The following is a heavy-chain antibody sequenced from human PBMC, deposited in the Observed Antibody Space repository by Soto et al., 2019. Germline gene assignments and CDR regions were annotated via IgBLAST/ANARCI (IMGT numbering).Heavy chain of an antibody. CDR2: ISYDGSNK. CDR1: GFTFSSYG. V-gene: IGHV3-30*18. Sequence: GGSLRLSCASSGFTFSSYGMHWVRQAPGKGLEWVAVISYDGSNKYYADSVKGRLTISRDNSKNTLYLQMNSLRAEDTAVYYCAKDIVVVVAATPDDAFDIWGQGTMVTVSS. J-gene: IGHJ3*02. D-gene: IGHD2-15*01. CDR3: AKDIVVVVAATPDDAFDI.